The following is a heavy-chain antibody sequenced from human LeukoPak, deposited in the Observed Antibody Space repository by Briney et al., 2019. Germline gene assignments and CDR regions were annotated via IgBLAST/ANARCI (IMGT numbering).Heavy chain of an antibody. J-gene: IGHJ6*02. V-gene: IGHV4-61*08. Sequence: SETLSLTCTVSGGSVSSGGYYWSWIRQHPGKGLEWIGYIYYSGSTYYNPSLKSRVTISVDTSKNQFSLKLSSVTAADTAVYYCARDGFRVVATIDTDGSDYYYGMDVWGQGTTVTVSS. CDR3: ARDGFRVVATIDTDGSDYYYGMDV. D-gene: IGHD5-12*01. CDR2: IYYSGST. CDR1: GGSVSSGGYY.